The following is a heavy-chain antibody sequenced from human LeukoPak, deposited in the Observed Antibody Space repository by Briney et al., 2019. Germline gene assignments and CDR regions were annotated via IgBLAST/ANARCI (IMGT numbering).Heavy chain of an antibody. Sequence: GRSLRLSCAASGFTFRSYGKHWVRQAPGKGLEWVAVISYDGSNKYYADSVKGRFTISRDNPKNTLYLRMNSLGAEDTAAYYCAKDHGASSGYSYRYTPYYFDYWGQGTLVTVSS. J-gene: IGHJ4*02. V-gene: IGHV3-30*18. CDR1: GFTFRSYG. CDR3: AKDHGASSGYSYRYTPYYFDY. CDR2: ISYDGSNK. D-gene: IGHD5-18*01.